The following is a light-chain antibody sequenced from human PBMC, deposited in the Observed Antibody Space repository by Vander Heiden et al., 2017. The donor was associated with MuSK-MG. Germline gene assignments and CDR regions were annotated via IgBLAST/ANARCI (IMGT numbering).Light chain of an antibody. V-gene: IGKV3-20*01. CDR1: QSVSSSY. CDR3: QQDGSSPFT. Sequence: IVLTQSPRTLSLSPGERATLSCRASQSVSSSYLAWYKQKPGQAPRLLIYGASSRATGIPDRFSGSGSGTDFTLTISRLEPEDFAVYYCQQDGSSPFTFGHGTKVDIK. CDR2: GAS. J-gene: IGKJ3*01.